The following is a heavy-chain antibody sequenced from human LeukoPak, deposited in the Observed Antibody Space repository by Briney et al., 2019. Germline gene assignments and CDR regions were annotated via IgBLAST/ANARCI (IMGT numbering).Heavy chain of an antibody. CDR3: ARVQYSSSWYVNYFDY. Sequence: GRSLRLSCAASGFTFSSYGMHWVRQAPGKGLEWVAVIWYDGNNKYYADSVKGRFTISRDNSKNTLYLQMNSPRAEDTAVYYCARVQYSSSWYVNYFDYWGQGTLVTVSS. CDR1: GFTFSSYG. D-gene: IGHD6-13*01. V-gene: IGHV3-33*01. CDR2: IWYDGNNK. J-gene: IGHJ4*02.